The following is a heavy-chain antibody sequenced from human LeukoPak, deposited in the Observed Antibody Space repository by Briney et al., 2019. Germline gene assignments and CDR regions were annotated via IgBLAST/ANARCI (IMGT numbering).Heavy chain of an antibody. V-gene: IGHV3-23*01. CDR2: ISGSGGST. Sequence: GGSLRLSCAASGFTFNNHAMCWVRQAPGKGLEWVSAISGSGGSTYYADSVKGRFTISRDNSKNTLYLQMNSLRAEDTAVYYCAKDPYYDRGGYFDYWGQGTLVTVSS. CDR3: AKDPYYDRGGYFDY. D-gene: IGHD3-22*01. J-gene: IGHJ4*02. CDR1: GFTFNNHA.